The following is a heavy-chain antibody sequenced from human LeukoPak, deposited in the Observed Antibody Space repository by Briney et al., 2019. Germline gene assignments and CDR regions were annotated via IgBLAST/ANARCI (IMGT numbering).Heavy chain of an antibody. D-gene: IGHD2-2*01. CDR2: IIPILGIA. CDR3: ARDLSQVVPAGMKDFYGMDV. V-gene: IGHV1-69*04. J-gene: IGHJ6*02. CDR1: GGTFSSYA. Sequence: ASVKVSCKASGGTFSSYAISWVRQAPGQGLEWMGRIIPILGIANYAQKFQGRVTITADKSTSTAYMELSSLRSEDTAVYYCARDLSQVVPAGMKDFYGMDVWAQGTTVTVSS.